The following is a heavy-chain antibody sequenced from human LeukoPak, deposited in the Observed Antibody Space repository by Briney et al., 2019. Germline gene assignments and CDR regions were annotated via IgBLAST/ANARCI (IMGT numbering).Heavy chain of an antibody. CDR3: ARALGYDFWSGYYLNAFDI. J-gene: IGHJ3*02. CDR2: IYYSGST. CDR1: GGSISSYY. V-gene: IGHV4-59*01. Sequence: KPSETLSLTCTVSGGSISSYYWSWIRQPPGKGLEWIGYIYYSGSTNYNPSLKSRVTISVDTSKNQFSLKLSSVTAADTAVYYCARALGYDFWSGYYLNAFDIWGQGTMVTVSS. D-gene: IGHD3-3*01.